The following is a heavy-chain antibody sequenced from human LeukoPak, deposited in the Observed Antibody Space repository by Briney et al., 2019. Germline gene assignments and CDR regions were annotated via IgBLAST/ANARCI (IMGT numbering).Heavy chain of an antibody. CDR2: IIPILGIA. D-gene: IGHD3-22*01. Sequence: ASVKVSCKASGGTFSSYAISWVRQAPGQGLEWMGRIIPILGIANYAQKFQGRVTITADKSTSTAYMELSSLRSEDTAVYYCARWGVNYYDSSSYGMDVWGQGTTVTVSS. CDR3: ARWGVNYYDSSSYGMDV. CDR1: GGTFSSYA. V-gene: IGHV1-69*04. J-gene: IGHJ6*02.